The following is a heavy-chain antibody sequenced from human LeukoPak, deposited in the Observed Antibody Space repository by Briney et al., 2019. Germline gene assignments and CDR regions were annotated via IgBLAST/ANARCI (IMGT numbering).Heavy chain of an antibody. CDR1: GFTFSSYW. CDR3: ARDSGLYYDFWSGYYTXXXGNDY. V-gene: IGHV3-7*01. D-gene: IGHD3-3*01. CDR2: IKQDGSEK. J-gene: IGHJ4*02. Sequence: GGSLRLSCAASGFTFSSYWMSWVRQAPGKGLEWVANIKQDGSEKYYVDSVKGRFTISRDNAKNSLYLQMNSLRAEDTAVYYCARDSGLYYDFWSGYYTXXXGNDYWGQGTLVTVSS.